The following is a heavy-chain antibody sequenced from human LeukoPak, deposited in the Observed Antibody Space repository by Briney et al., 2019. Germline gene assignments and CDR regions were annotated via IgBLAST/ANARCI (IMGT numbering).Heavy chain of an antibody. CDR2: IYYSGST. Sequence: SETLSLTCTVSGGSISSYYWSWIRQPPGKGLEWIGYIYYSGSTNYNPSLKSRVTISVDTSKNQFSLKLSSVTAADTAVYYCAGAGTDPDFWYYYGMDVWGQGTTVTVSS. V-gene: IGHV4-59*01. CDR1: GGSISSYY. J-gene: IGHJ6*02. D-gene: IGHD1-1*01. CDR3: AGAGTDPDFWYYYGMDV.